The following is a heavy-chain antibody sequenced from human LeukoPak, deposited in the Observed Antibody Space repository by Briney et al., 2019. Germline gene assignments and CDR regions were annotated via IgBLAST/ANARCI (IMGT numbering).Heavy chain of an antibody. CDR1: GFTVSSYA. Sequence: PGGSLRLSCAASGFTVSSYAMSWVRQAPGKGLEWVSAISGSGGSTYYADSVKGRFTISRDNSKNTLYLQMSSLRAEDTAVYYCAKSSSGWYEFDYWGQGTLVTASS. CDR3: AKSSSGWYEFDY. V-gene: IGHV3-23*01. J-gene: IGHJ4*02. CDR2: ISGSGGST. D-gene: IGHD6-19*01.